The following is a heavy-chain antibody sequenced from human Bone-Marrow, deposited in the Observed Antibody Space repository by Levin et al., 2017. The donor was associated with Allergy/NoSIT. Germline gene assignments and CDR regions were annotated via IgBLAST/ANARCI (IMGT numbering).Heavy chain of an antibody. CDR3: ATNTGCYAVGGVGGLDGGGVRRNNWFDP. Sequence: GESLKISCAASGFTFSSYDMHWVRQATGKGLEWVSAIGTAGDPYYPGSVKGRFTISRENAKNSLYLQMNSLRAGDTAVYYCATNTGCYAVGGVGGLDGGGVRRNNWFDPWGQGTLVTVSS. CDR1: GFTFSSYD. V-gene: IGHV3-13*05. CDR2: IGTAGDP. J-gene: IGHJ5*02. D-gene: IGHD2-2*01.